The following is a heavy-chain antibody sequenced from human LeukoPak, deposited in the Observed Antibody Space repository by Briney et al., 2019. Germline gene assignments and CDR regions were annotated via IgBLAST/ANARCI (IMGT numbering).Heavy chain of an antibody. V-gene: IGHV1-69*13. CDR1: GGTFSSYA. Sequence: SGKVSCKASGGTFSSYAISWVRQAPGQGLEWMGGIIPIFGTANYAQKFQGRVTITADESTSTAYMELSSLRSEDTAVYYCARGLASTNYGSGSYYVYWGQGTLVTVSS. D-gene: IGHD3-10*01. CDR3: ARGLASTNYGSGSYYVY. J-gene: IGHJ4*02. CDR2: IIPIFGTA.